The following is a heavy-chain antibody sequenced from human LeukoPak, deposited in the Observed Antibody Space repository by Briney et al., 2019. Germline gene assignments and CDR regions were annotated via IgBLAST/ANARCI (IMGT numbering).Heavy chain of an antibody. CDR1: GFTFSSYW. J-gene: IGHJ3*02. Sequence: PGGTLRLSCAASGFTFSSYWMSWVRQAPGKGLEWVANIKQDGSEKYYVDSVKGRFTISRDNAKNSLYLRMNSLRAEDTAVYYCAREYNWNQGAFDIWGQGTMVTVSS. V-gene: IGHV3-7*01. CDR3: AREYNWNQGAFDI. CDR2: IKQDGSEK. D-gene: IGHD1-20*01.